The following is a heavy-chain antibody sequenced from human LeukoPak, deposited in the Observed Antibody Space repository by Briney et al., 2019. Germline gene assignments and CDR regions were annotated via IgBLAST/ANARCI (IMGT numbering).Heavy chain of an antibody. J-gene: IGHJ3*02. D-gene: IGHD1-14*01. Sequence: ASVKVSYKASGYTFTNFYLHWVRQAPGQGLEWMGRINPATASTTYAQKFQGRVTITRDMSTSTVYMELSSLRSEDTAVYFCARDLNPQSIGMRAFDIWGQGTMVTASS. CDR3: ARDLNPQSIGMRAFDI. CDR2: INPATAST. V-gene: IGHV1-46*01. CDR1: GYTFTNFY.